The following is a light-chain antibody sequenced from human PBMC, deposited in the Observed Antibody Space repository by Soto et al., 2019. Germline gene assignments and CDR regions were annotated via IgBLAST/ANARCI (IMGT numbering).Light chain of an antibody. CDR2: KAS. Sequence: DMHMTQSPSTVSVSVLDIVAISFLASQTISSWLAWYQQKPGKAPKLLIYKASTLKSGVPSRFSGSGSGTEFTLTISSLQPDDFATYYCQHYNSYSEAFGQGTKVDIK. CDR1: QTISSW. V-gene: IGKV1-5*03. CDR3: QHYNSYSEA. J-gene: IGKJ1*01.